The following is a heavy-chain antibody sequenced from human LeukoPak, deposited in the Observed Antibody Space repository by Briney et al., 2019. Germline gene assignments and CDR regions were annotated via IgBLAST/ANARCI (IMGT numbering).Heavy chain of an antibody. V-gene: IGHV4-59*08. Sequence: SETLSLTCAVYGGSFSGYYWSWIRQPPGKGLEWIGYIYYSGSTNYNPSLKSRVTITVDTSKNQFSLKLSSVTAADTAVYYCARHTLDTAMVMFDYWGQGTLVTVSS. CDR3: ARHTLDTAMVMFDY. J-gene: IGHJ4*02. CDR1: GGSFSGYY. D-gene: IGHD5-18*01. CDR2: IYYSGST.